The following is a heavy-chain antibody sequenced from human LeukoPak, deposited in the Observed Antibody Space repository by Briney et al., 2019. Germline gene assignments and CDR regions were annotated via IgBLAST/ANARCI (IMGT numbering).Heavy chain of an antibody. J-gene: IGHJ4*02. Sequence: SETLSLTCTVSGDSISSSYWSWIRQPPGKGLEWIGYILHSGSTNNNPSLQSRVTISLDTSKNKFSLRVTSVTAADTAVYYCARARRNTNWGLEFDSWGQGTLVSVSS. D-gene: IGHD7-27*01. CDR1: GDSISSSY. CDR2: ILHSGST. V-gene: IGHV4-59*01. CDR3: ARARRNTNWGLEFDS.